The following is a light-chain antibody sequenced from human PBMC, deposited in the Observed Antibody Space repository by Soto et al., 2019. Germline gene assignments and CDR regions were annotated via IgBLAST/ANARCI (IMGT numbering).Light chain of an antibody. Sequence: DIQMTQSPSTLSASVGDGVTITCRASQSISTWLAWYQQKPEKAPKLLIYKASRLEGGVPSRFSGSGSGTDFNITISSLQPDDFATYYCQQYNSYPLTFGGGTTVEIK. CDR2: KAS. CDR3: QQYNSYPLT. CDR1: QSISTW. V-gene: IGKV1-5*03. J-gene: IGKJ4*01.